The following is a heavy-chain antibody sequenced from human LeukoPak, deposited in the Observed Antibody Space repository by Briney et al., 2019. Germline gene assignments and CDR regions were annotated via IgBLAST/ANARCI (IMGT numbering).Heavy chain of an antibody. Sequence: GGSLRLSCAVSGFTFSNYDMTWIRQAPGKGLEWVSVINYSGLSTNYADSVKGRFTISRDNSKNTVYLQMTSLRVEDTAVYYCAKDQNWEGGYWGQGTLVTVSS. D-gene: IGHD7-27*01. V-gene: IGHV3-23*01. J-gene: IGHJ4*02. CDR3: AKDQNWEGGY. CDR1: GFTFSNYD. CDR2: INYSGLST.